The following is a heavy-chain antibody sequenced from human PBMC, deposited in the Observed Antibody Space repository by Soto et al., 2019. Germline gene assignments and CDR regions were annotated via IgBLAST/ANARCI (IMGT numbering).Heavy chain of an antibody. CDR2: IWYDGSNK. Sequence: GGSLRLSCAASGFTFSSYGMHWVRQAPGKGLEWVAVIWYDGSNKYYADSVKGRFTISRDNSKNTLYLQMNSLRAEDTAVYYCARDDLGRSGWYKRGAFDIWGQGTMVTVSS. V-gene: IGHV3-33*01. D-gene: IGHD6-19*01. CDR3: ARDDLGRSGWYKRGAFDI. J-gene: IGHJ3*02. CDR1: GFTFSSYG.